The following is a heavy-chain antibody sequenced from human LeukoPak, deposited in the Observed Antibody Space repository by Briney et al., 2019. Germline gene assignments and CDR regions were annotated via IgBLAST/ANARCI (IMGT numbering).Heavy chain of an antibody. CDR1: GFTFDDYG. V-gene: IGHV3-49*04. J-gene: IGHJ4*02. CDR2: IRSKAYGGTT. D-gene: IGHD1-26*01. Sequence: PGGSLRLSCAASGFTFDDYGMSWVRQAPGKGLEWVGFIRSKAYGGTTEYAASVKGRFTISRDDSKSIAYLQMNSLKTEDTAVYYCTRALVGATRGTFDYWGQGTLVTVSS. CDR3: TRALVGATRGTFDY.